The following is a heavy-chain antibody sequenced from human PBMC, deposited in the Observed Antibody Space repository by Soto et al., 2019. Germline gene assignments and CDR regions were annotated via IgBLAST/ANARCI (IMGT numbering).Heavy chain of an antibody. CDR1: VYTFTSYC. CDR3: ARGRSGEY. V-gene: IGHV1-18*01. D-gene: IGHD3-10*01. Sequence: QVHLVQSGAEVKKPGASVKVSCKASVYTFTSYCMTWVRQAPGQGLEWMGWISAHNGNTDYAQKLQGRVIVTRDTYTRTSYMEPRRLRSEDTAEYYCARGRSGEYWGKSAL. CDR2: ISAHNGNT. J-gene: IGHJ1*01.